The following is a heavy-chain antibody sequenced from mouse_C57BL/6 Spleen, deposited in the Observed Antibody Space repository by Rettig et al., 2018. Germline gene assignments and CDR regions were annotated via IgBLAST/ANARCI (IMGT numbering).Heavy chain of an antibody. CDR3: ARAHGYGYFDY. Sequence: FSDFYMEWVRQAPGKGLEWIAASRNKANDYTTEYSASVKGRFIVSRDTSQSILYLQMNALRAEDTAIYYCARAHGYGYFDYWGQGTTLTVSS. CDR2: SRNKANDYTT. CDR1: FSDFY. J-gene: IGHJ2*01. V-gene: IGHV7-1*01. D-gene: IGHD2-2*01.